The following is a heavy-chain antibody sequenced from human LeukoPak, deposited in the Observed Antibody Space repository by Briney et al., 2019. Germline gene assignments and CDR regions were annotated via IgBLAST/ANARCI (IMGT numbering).Heavy chain of an antibody. CDR2: LRYDGINK. V-gene: IGHV3-30*02. CDR3: ARDSLASGTYFDY. D-gene: IGHD1-1*01. J-gene: IGHJ4*02. Sequence: GGSLRLSCAASGFTFSNYGMHWVRQAPGKGLEWVAFLRYDGINKYYADSVKGRFTISRDTSKNTLYLQMNSLRAEDTAVYYCARDSLASGTYFDYWGQGTLITVSS. CDR1: GFTFSNYG.